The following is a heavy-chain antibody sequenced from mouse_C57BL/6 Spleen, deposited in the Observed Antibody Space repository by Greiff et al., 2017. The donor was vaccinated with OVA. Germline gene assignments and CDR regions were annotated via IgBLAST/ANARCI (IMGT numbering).Heavy chain of an antibody. J-gene: IGHJ1*03. V-gene: IGHV6-3*01. CDR1: GFTFSNYW. CDR2: IRLKSDNYAT. Sequence: EVQLQESGGGLVQPGGSMKLSCVASGFTFSNYWMNWVRQSPEKGLEWVAQIRLKSDNYATHYAESVKGRFTISRDDSKSSVYLQMNNLRAEDTGIYYCTAIYYDYDGYFDVWGTGTTVTVSS. D-gene: IGHD2-4*01. CDR3: TAIYYDYDGYFDV.